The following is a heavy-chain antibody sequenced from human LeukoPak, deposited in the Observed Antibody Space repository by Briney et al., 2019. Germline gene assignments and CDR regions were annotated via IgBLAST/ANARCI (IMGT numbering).Heavy chain of an antibody. D-gene: IGHD2-2*01. CDR2: ISSSSSTI. V-gene: IGHV3-48*04. CDR1: GFVFSNSW. CDR3: AGGMVVVPAALDY. J-gene: IGHJ4*02. Sequence: PGGSLRLSCAASGFVFSNSWMGWVRLAPGKGLEWVSYISSSSSTIYYADSVKGRFTISRDNAKNSLYLQMNSLRAEDTAVYYCAGGMVVVPAALDYWGQGTLVTVSS.